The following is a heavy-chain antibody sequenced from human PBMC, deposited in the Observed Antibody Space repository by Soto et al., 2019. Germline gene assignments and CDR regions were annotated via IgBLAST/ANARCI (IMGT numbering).Heavy chain of an antibody. D-gene: IGHD2-15*01. CDR2: ISYSGST. V-gene: IGHV4-59*08. J-gene: IGHJ4*02. Sequence: SETLSLTCTVSGGSITSYYWSWIRQPPGKGLEWIGYISYSGSTNYNPSLKSRVTISVDTSKNQFSLKLSSVTAADTAVYFCARHPPGYGSGITCYSPYYFDYWGQGTLVTVSS. CDR1: GGSITSYY. CDR3: ARHPPGYGSGITCYSPYYFDY.